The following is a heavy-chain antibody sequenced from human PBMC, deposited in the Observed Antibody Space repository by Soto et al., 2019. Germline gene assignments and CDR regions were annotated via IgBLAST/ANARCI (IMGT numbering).Heavy chain of an antibody. CDR1: GDSVSSNSAA. CDR3: ARVEYSSGSESYFDY. D-gene: IGHD6-19*01. CDR2: TYYRSKWYN. V-gene: IGHV6-1*01. Sequence: KQSQTLSLTCAISGDSVSSNSAAWNWIRQSPSRGLEWLGWTYYRSKWYNDYAVSVKSRITINPDTSKNQFSLQLNSVTPEDTAVYYCARVEYSSGSESYFDYWGQGTLVTVSS. J-gene: IGHJ4*02.